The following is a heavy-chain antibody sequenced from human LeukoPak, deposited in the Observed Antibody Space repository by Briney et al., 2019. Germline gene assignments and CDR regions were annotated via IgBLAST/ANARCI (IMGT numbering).Heavy chain of an antibody. CDR2: ISSSGSTI. V-gene: IGHV3-11*04. D-gene: IGHD6-6*01. CDR3: ARGGLYSSSSATSFDY. J-gene: IGHJ4*02. CDR1: GFTFSDYY. Sequence: PGGSLRLSCAASGFTFSDYYMSWIRQAPGKGLEWVSYISSSGSTIYYADSVKGRFTISRDNSKNTLYLQMNSLRAEDTAVYYCARGGLYSSSSATSFDYWGQGTLVTVSS.